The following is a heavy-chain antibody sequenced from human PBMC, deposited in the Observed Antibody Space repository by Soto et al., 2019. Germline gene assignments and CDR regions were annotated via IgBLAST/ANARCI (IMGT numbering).Heavy chain of an antibody. V-gene: IGHV4-59*01. CDR2: IYYSGST. Sequence: PSETLSLTCTVSGDSISTDYWSWIRQSPGKGLEWIGYIYYSGSTNYNPSLKSRVTISVDTSKNQFSLKLSSVTAADTAVYYCARVWGGAFDIWGQGTMVTVSS. CDR3: ARVWGGAFDI. CDR1: GDSISTDY. D-gene: IGHD3-10*01. J-gene: IGHJ3*02.